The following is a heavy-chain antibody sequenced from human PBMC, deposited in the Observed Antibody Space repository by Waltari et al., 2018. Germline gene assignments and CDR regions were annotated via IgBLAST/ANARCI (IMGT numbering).Heavy chain of an antibody. D-gene: IGHD2-8*02. CDR2: INPNSGGT. J-gene: IGHJ6*02. CDR1: GYTFTGYY. V-gene: IGHV1-2*06. CDR3: AREKGEYCTGGVCYRDYYYYGMDV. Sequence: QVQLVQSGAEVKKPGASVKVSCKASGYTFTGYYMHWVRQAPGQGLEWMGRINPNSGGTNYAQKLQGRVTMTRDTTISTAYMELSRLRSDDTAVYYCAREKGEYCTGGVCYRDYYYYGMDVWGQGTTVTVSS.